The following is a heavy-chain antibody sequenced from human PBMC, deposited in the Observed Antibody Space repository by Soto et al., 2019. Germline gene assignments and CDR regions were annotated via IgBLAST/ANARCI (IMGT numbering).Heavy chain of an antibody. CDR3: VVAALPYYFDY. CDR2: ISAYNGNT. CDR1: GYTFTSYG. V-gene: IGHV1-18*01. Sequence: QVQLVQSGAEVKKPGASVKVSCNASGYTFTSYGISWVRKAPGQGLEWMGWISAYNGNTDYAQKLQGRVTMTTDTSTSTAYMELRSLRSDDTAVYYCVVAALPYYFDYWCQETLVTVSS. J-gene: IGHJ4*02. D-gene: IGHD2-15*01.